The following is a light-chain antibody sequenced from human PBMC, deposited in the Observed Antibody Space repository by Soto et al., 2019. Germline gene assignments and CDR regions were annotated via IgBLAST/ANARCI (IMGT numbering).Light chain of an antibody. Sequence: QSALTQTRSLSGSPGQSVTISCTGTSSHVGGYNYVSWYQQHPGKAPKLMIYDVSKRPSGVPDRFSGSKSGNTASLTISGLQAEDEADSYCCSYAGTYTRVFGGGTKLTVL. J-gene: IGLJ2*01. CDR3: CSYAGTYTRV. CDR1: SSHVGGYNY. CDR2: DVS. V-gene: IGLV2-11*01.